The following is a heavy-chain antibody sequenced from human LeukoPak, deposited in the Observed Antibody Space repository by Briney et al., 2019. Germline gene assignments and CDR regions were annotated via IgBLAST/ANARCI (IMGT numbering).Heavy chain of an antibody. V-gene: IGHV2-70*11. CDR1: GFSLSTSAMC. CDR2: IDWDDDK. CDR3: ARTMTTRAAFDI. D-gene: IGHD4-11*01. Sequence: SGPALVKPTQTLTLTCTFSGFSLSTSAMCVSWIRQSPVKALEWLARIDWDDDKYYSTSLKTRLTISKDTSKNQVVLRMTNMDPVDTATYYCARTMTTRAAFDIWGQGTMVTVSS. J-gene: IGHJ3*02.